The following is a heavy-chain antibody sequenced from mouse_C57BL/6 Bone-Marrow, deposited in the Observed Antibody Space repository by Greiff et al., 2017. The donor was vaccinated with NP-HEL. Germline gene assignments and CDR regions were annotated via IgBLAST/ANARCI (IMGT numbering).Heavy chain of an antibody. CDR1: EYEFPSHD. D-gene: IGHD3-2*02. V-gene: IGHV5-2*01. CDR3: ARHARLRKRRVMDY. Sequence: LQQSGGGLVQPGESLKLSCESNEYEFPSHDMSWVRKTPEKRLELVAAINSDGGSTYYPDTMERRFIISRDNTKKTLYLQMSSLRSEDTALYYCARHARLRKRRVMDYWGQGTSVTVSS. CDR2: INSDGGST. J-gene: IGHJ4*01.